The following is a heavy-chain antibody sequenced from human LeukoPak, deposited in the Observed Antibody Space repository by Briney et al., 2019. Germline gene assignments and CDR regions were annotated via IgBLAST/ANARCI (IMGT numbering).Heavy chain of an antibody. CDR1: GFTFSSYS. Sequence: PGGSLRLSCAASGFTFSSYSMNWVRQAPGKGLEWVSYISSSSSTIYYADSVKGRFTISRDNAKNSLYLQMNSLRTEDTAVYYCARVPASIAVAGTAVRYFDYWGQGTLVTVSS. J-gene: IGHJ4*02. CDR3: ARVPASIAVAGTAVRYFDY. V-gene: IGHV3-48*01. CDR2: ISSSSSTI. D-gene: IGHD6-19*01.